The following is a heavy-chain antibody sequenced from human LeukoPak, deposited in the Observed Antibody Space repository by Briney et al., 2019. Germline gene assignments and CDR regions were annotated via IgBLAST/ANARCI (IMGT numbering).Heavy chain of an antibody. CDR3: AKEGIAAAEYYFDY. D-gene: IGHD6-13*01. J-gene: IGHJ4*02. CDR1: GFTFDDYA. CDR2: ISWDGGST. V-gene: IGHV3-43D*03. Sequence: GGSLRLSCAASGFTFDDYAMHWVRQAPGKGLEWVSLISWDGGSTYYADSVKGRFTISRDNSKNSLYLQMNSLRAEDTALYYCAKEGIAAAEYYFDYWGQGTLVTVSS.